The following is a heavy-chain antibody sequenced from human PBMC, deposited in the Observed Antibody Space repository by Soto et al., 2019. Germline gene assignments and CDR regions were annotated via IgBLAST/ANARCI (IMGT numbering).Heavy chain of an antibody. D-gene: IGHD3-10*01. CDR2: INHSGST. CDR3: ARALGGPLLWFGELLLNSQNWFDP. CDR1: GGSFSGYY. V-gene: IGHV4-34*01. Sequence: SETLSLTCAVYGGSFSGYYWSWIRQPPGKGLEWIGEINHSGSTNYNPSLKSRVTISVDTSKNQFSLKLSSVTAADTAVYYCARALGGPLLWFGELLLNSQNWFDPWGQGTLVTVSS. J-gene: IGHJ5*02.